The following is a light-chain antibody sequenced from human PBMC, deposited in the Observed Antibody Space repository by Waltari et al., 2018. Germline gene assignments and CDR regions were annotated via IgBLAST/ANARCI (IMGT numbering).Light chain of an antibody. CDR1: QSVSRS. CDR2: GAS. J-gene: IGKJ1*01. V-gene: IGKV3-20*01. Sequence: EIVLTQSSGTLSLSPGERATLSCRASQSVSRSLAWYQQKSGQAPRLLIYGASSRATGVPDRFSGSGSGTDFSLTISRLEPEDFAVYYCQHYVRLPVTFGQGTKVEIK. CDR3: QHYVRLPVT.